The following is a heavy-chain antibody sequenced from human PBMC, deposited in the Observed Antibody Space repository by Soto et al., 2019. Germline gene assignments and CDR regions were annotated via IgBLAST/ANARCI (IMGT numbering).Heavy chain of an antibody. CDR3: ARGTQDYDSSGSIPPRFDP. V-gene: IGHV4-31*03. CDR1: GGSISSGGYY. D-gene: IGHD3-22*01. J-gene: IGHJ5*02. Sequence: QVQLQESGPGLVKTSQTLSLTCTVSGGSISSGGYYWSWIRQHPGKGLEWIGYIYYSGSTYYNPSLKSRVTISVDTSKNQFSLKLSSVTAADTAVYYCARGTQDYDSSGSIPPRFDPWGQGTLVTVSS. CDR2: IYYSGST.